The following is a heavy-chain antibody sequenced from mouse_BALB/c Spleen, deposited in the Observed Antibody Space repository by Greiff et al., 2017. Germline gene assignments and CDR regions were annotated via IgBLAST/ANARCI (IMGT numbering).Heavy chain of an antibody. CDR2: ISYSGST. V-gene: IGHV3-2*02. Sequence: VQLKESGPGLVKPSQSLSLTCTVTGYSITSDYAWNWIRQFPGNKLEWMGYISYSGSTSYNPSLKSRISITRDTSKNQFFLQLNSVTTEDTATYYCARWRDEDYAMDYWGQGTSVTVSS. D-gene: IGHD3-3*01. CDR1: GYSITSDYA. CDR3: ARWRDEDYAMDY. J-gene: IGHJ4*01.